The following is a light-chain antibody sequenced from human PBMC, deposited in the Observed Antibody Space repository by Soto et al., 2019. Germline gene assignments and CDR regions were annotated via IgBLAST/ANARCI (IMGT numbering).Light chain of an antibody. Sequence: VLTQPPSASGSPGQSVTISCTGTSSDVGAYSYVSWYQQHPGKAPKLMISEVIKRPSGVPDRFSGSKSGNTASLTVSGLQPEDEADYYCSSYAGSNNLIFGGGTKLTVL. V-gene: IGLV2-8*01. CDR1: SSDVGAYSY. J-gene: IGLJ2*01. CDR3: SSYAGSNNLI. CDR2: EVI.